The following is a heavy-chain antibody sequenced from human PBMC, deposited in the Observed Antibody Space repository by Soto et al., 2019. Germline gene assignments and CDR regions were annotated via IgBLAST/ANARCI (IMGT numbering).Heavy chain of an antibody. D-gene: IGHD3-3*01. J-gene: IGHJ5*02. CDR2: ISAYNGNT. CDR1: GYTFTSYG. Sequence: ASVKVSCKASGYTFTSYGISWVRQAPGQGLEWMRWISAYNGNTNYAQKLQGRVTMTTDTSTSTAYMELRSLRSDDTAVYYCARDPNYDFWSGYRLQYNWFDPWGQGTLVTVSS. CDR3: ARDPNYDFWSGYRLQYNWFDP. V-gene: IGHV1-18*01.